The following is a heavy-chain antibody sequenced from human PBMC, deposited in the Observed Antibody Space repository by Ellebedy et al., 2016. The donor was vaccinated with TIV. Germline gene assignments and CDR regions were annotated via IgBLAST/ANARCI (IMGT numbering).Heavy chain of an antibody. D-gene: IGHD6-13*01. Sequence: ASVKVSCKASGYTFTSYAMHWVRQAPGQRLEWMGWINAGNGNTKYSQKFQGRVTITRDTSASTAYMELSSLRSEDTAVYYCARVKGIAAAATDWGQGTLVTVSS. CDR1: GYTFTSYA. CDR3: ARVKGIAAAATD. CDR2: INAGNGNT. J-gene: IGHJ4*02. V-gene: IGHV1-3*01.